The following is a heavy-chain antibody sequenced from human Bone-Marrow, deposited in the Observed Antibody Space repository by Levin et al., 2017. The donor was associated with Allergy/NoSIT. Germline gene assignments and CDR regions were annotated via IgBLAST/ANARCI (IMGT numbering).Heavy chain of an antibody. CDR2: INPSGGST. CDR1: GYIFTSYY. Sequence: ASVKVSCKASGYIFTSYYMHWVRQAPGQGLEWMGIINPSGGSTNYAQKFQGRVTMTRDTSTSTAYMEVSSLRSEDTAVYYCARASSGDYADYWGQGTLVAVCS. V-gene: IGHV1-46*01. CDR3: ARASSGDYADY. J-gene: IGHJ4*02. D-gene: IGHD3-10*01.